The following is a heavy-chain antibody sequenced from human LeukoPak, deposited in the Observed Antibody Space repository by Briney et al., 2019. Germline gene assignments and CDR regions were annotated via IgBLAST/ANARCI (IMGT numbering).Heavy chain of an antibody. Sequence: SETLSLTCTVSGGSISSSDYYWGWIRQPPGKGLEWIGSIYYSGSTYCNPSLKSRVTISVDTSKKQFSLKLRSVTAADTAVYYCARLAARDYYYYYYYMDVWGKGTTVTVSS. V-gene: IGHV4-39*01. J-gene: IGHJ6*03. D-gene: IGHD6-6*01. CDR3: ARLAARDYYYYYYYMDV. CDR2: IYYSGST. CDR1: GGSISSSDYY.